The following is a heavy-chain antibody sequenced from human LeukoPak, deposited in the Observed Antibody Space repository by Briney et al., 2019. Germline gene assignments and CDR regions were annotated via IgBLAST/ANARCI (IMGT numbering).Heavy chain of an antibody. CDR1: GFTFSSYA. Sequence: PGRSLRLSCAASGFTFSSYAMHWVRQAPGKGLEWVANIKQDGSEQYYVDSVKGRFTISRDNAKNSLYLQMNSLRVDDTAVYYCARGFEVSPNWFDPWGQGTLVTVSS. V-gene: IGHV3-7*01. CDR3: ARGFEVSPNWFDP. D-gene: IGHD2-21*01. CDR2: IKQDGSEQ. J-gene: IGHJ5*02.